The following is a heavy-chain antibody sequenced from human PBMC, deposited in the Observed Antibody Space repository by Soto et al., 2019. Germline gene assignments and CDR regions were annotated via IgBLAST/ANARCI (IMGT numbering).Heavy chain of an antibody. D-gene: IGHD1-26*01. J-gene: IGHJ4*01. CDR3: AREEQYSRKIFDF. V-gene: IGHV6-1*01. Sequence: SQTLSLTCAITGDSVSGNSAGWSWVRQSPSRGLEWLGRTYYRSKWYYEYAVSVRGRITINPDTSKNQYSLQLNSVTPEDTAVYFFAREEQYSRKIFDFSGQGSLVTVSS. CDR2: TYYRSKWYY. CDR1: GDSVSGNSAG.